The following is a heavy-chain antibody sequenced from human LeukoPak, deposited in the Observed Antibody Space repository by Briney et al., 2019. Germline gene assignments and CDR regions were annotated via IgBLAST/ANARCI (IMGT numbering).Heavy chain of an antibody. J-gene: IGHJ4*02. V-gene: IGHV3-7*03. CDR1: GFTFSSYW. Sequence: PGGSLRLSCAASGFTFSSYWMSWVRQAPGKGLEWVAKIKQDGSEKYYVDSVKGRFTISRDNIKNTLYLQMKSLRAEDTAVYYCAKVIRASISVIVVVKASFDYWGQGSLVTVSS. D-gene: IGHD3-22*01. CDR3: AKVIRASISVIVVVKASFDY. CDR2: IKQDGSEK.